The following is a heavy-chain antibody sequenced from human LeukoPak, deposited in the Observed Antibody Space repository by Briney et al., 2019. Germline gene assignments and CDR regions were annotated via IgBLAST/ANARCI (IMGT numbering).Heavy chain of an antibody. CDR3: ARGAEYYAIWRGYAGYSDY. CDR1: GYSISNGYY. Sequence: SETLSLTCTASGYSISNGYYWGWIRQPPGEGLEWVGSIYHRGSTYYNPSLRGRVPISRDRSKKKFSLKLTSVTAADTDVYFCARGAEYYAIWRGYAGYSDYWGQGISVTVSS. D-gene: IGHD3-3*01. V-gene: IGHV4-38-2*02. CDR2: IYHRGST. J-gene: IGHJ4*02.